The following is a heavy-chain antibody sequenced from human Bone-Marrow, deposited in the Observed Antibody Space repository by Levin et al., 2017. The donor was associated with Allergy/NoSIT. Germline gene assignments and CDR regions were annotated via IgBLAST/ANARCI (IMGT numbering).Heavy chain of an antibody. D-gene: IGHD3-16*01. J-gene: IGHJ6*02. Sequence: PGGSLRLSCEASGFTFSSYAMSWVRQAPGKGLEWVSAISDSGGDRTYYADSVKGRFTISRDNSKSTVYLQMNSLRADDTALYYCAKESLTERTDLDVWGQGTTVTVSS. CDR2: ISDSGGDRT. V-gene: IGHV3-23*01. CDR3: AKESLTERTDLDV. CDR1: GFTFSSYA.